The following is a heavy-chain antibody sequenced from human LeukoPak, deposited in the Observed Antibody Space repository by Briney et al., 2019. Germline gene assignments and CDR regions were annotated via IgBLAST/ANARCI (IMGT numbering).Heavy chain of an antibody. Sequence: TGGSLRLSCAASGFTFSSYEMNWVRQAPGKGLEWVSYISSSGSTIYYADSVKGRFTTSRDNAKNSLYLQMNSLRAEDTAVYYCARSYYDSSGYYNWFDPWGQGTLVTASS. J-gene: IGHJ5*02. V-gene: IGHV3-48*03. CDR1: GFTFSSYE. D-gene: IGHD3-22*01. CDR3: ARSYYDSSGYYNWFDP. CDR2: ISSSGSTI.